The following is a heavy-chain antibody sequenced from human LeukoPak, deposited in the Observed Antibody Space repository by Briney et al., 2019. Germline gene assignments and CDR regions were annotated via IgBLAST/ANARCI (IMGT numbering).Heavy chain of an antibody. V-gene: IGHV4-38-2*01. CDR2: ISHSGNT. CDR3: ARNGCSGGSCFDAFDI. J-gene: IGHJ3*02. Sequence: SETLSPTCGVSTYYISSSYYWGWIRQPPGKGLEWIGTISHSGNTNYSPSLKSRVTISVDTSKNQFSLKLSSVTAADTAVYYCARNGCSGGSCFDAFDIWGQGTMVTVSS. D-gene: IGHD2-15*01. CDR1: TYYISSSYY.